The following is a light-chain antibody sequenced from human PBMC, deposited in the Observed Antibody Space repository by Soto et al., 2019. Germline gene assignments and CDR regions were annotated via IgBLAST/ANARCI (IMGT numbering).Light chain of an antibody. CDR3: QQYYTTPIT. CDR1: QXVLYISNNKNY. CDR2: WAS. J-gene: IGKJ5*01. V-gene: IGKV4-1*01. Sequence: DIVMTHSPDSLAVSLGERATINXXSSQXVLYISNNKNYLAWYRQKPGQPPKXXIYWASTRESGVPDRFSGSGSGTDFTLTVSSLQAEDVAVYYCQQYYTTPITFGQGTRLEIK.